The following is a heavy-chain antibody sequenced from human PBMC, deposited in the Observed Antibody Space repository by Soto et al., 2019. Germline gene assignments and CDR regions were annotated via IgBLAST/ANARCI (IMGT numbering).Heavy chain of an antibody. V-gene: IGHV1-69*13. CDR1: GGTFSSYA. CDR2: IIPIFGTA. Sequence: SVKVSCKASGGTFSSYAISWVRQAPGQGLGWMGGIIPIFGTANYAQKFQGRVTITADESTSTAYMELSSLLSENTSVYSCVSGHRGYDLVSNYYYGMDVWGQGTTVTVSS. J-gene: IGHJ6*02. CDR3: VSGHRGYDLVSNYYYGMDV. D-gene: IGHD5-12*01.